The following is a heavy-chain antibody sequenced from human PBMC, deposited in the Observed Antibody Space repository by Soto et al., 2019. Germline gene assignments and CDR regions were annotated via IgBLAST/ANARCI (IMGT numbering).Heavy chain of an antibody. V-gene: IGHV3-30*04. J-gene: IGHJ5*02. CDR1: GFTFTSYA. CDR3: ARGRFSTTLYAGFDP. Sequence: GGSLRLSCAASGFTFTSYAMHWVRQAPGKGLEWVAAISYHGRDEYYADSVKGRFSISRDNSKNTLNLQMNSLRAEDTAVYYCARGRFSTTLYAGFDPWGQGTLVTVSS. D-gene: IGHD2-2*01. CDR2: ISYHGRDE.